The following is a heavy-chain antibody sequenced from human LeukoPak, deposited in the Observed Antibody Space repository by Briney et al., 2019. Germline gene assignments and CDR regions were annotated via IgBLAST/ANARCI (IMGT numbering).Heavy chain of an antibody. CDR2: IWYDGSNK. CDR3: ARDSLFGEGDAFDI. V-gene: IGHV3-33*01. J-gene: IGHJ3*02. CDR1: GFTFSSYG. D-gene: IGHD3-10*02. Sequence: GGSLRLSCAASGFTFSSYGMHWVRQAPGKGLEWVAVIWYDGSNKYYADSVKGRFTISRDNSKNTLDLQMNTLRAEDTAVYYCARDSLFGEGDAFDIWGQGTMVTVSS.